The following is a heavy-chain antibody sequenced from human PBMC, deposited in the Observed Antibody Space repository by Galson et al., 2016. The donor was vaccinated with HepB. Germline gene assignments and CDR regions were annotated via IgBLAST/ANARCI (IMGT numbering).Heavy chain of an antibody. J-gene: IGHJ4*02. V-gene: IGHV3-23*01. Sequence: SLRLSCAASGFPFGSYAMSWVRQAPGQGLEWVSAISGSGFNTYYADSVKSRFTISRDHSKNTLYLQMDSLRAEDTAVYYCAKGSRGDAQPLYCWGQGTLVTVSS. D-gene: IGHD5-12*01. CDR2: ISGSGFNT. CDR3: AKGSRGDAQPLYC. CDR1: GFPFGSYA.